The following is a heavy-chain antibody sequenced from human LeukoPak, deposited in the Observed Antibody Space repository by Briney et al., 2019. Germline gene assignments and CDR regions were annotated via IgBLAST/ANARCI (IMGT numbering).Heavy chain of an antibody. J-gene: IGHJ4*02. CDR3: ARESGSYFYFDY. CDR1: GFTFSSYS. D-gene: IGHD1-26*01. CDR2: ISSSSSYI. V-gene: IGHV3-21*01. Sequence: GGSLRLSCAASGFTFSSYSMNWVRQAPGKGLEWVSSISSSSSYIYYADSVKGRFTISRDNAKNSLYLQMNSLRAEDTAVYYCARESGSYFYFDYWGQGTLVTVSS.